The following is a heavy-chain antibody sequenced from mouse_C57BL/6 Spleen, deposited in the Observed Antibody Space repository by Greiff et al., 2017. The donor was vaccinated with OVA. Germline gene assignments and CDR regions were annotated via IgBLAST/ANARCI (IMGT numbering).Heavy chain of an antibody. V-gene: IGHV3-8*01. J-gene: IGHJ1*03. D-gene: IGHD4-1*01. CDR3: ARRAGTGYFEV. CDR1: GYSITSDY. Sequence: EVQRVESGPGLAKPSQTLSLTCSVTGYSITSDYWNWIRKFPGNKLEYIGYLSSSGCTYYNPSLKSRISITRDTSKNQYYLQLNSVTTEDTATYYCARRAGTGYFEVWGTGTTVTVSS. CDR2: LSSSGCT.